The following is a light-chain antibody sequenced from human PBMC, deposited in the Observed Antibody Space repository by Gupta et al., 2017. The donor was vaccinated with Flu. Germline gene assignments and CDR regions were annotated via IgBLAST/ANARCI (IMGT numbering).Light chain of an antibody. J-gene: IGLJ1*01. CDR2: DVS. Sequence: QSALPQPAPLSGSPGHSITISCTGTSTYVGNSDYVSWYQQYPGKAPKLLIYDVSNRPSGVSSRFSGSKSGNSASLTISGLQAEDEADYYCSSYESTTTCYVFGAGTKVTVL. CDR1: STYVGNSDY. V-gene: IGLV2-14*01. CDR3: SSYESTTTCYV.